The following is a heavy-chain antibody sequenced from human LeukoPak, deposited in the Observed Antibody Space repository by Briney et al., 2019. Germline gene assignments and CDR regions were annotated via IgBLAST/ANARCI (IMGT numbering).Heavy chain of an antibody. Sequence: SETLSLTCTVSGGSISSYYWSWIRQPPGKGLEWIGYIYYSGSTNYNPSLKSRVTISVDTSKNQFSLKLSSVTAADTAVYYCARAGTGWSFDPWGQGTLVTVSS. D-gene: IGHD2-2*01. CDR3: ARAGTGWSFDP. V-gene: IGHV4-59*01. CDR1: GGSISSYY. J-gene: IGHJ5*02. CDR2: IYYSGST.